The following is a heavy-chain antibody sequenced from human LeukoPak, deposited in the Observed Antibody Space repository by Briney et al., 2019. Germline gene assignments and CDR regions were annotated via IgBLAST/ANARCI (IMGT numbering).Heavy chain of an antibody. D-gene: IGHD6-19*01. CDR3: ARDQSGIAVAGIGPFDY. J-gene: IGHJ4*02. CDR2: ISAYNGNT. V-gene: IGHV1-18*01. CDR1: GYTFTSYG. Sequence: GASVKVSCKASGYTFTSYGISWVRQAPGQGLEWMGWISAYNGNTNYAQKLQGRVTMTTDTSTSTAYMELRSLRSDDTAVYYCARDQSGIAVAGIGPFDYWGQGTLVTVSS.